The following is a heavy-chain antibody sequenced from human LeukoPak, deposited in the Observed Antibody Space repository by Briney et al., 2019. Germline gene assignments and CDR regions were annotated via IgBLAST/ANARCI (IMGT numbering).Heavy chain of an antibody. Sequence: NPSGGSTSYAQKFQGRVTMTRDTSTSTVYMELSSLRSEDTAVYYCARGSITMVRGVTYFDYWGQGTLVTVSS. D-gene: IGHD3-10*01. CDR2: NPSGGST. J-gene: IGHJ4*02. CDR3: ARGSITMVRGVTYFDY. V-gene: IGHV1-46*01.